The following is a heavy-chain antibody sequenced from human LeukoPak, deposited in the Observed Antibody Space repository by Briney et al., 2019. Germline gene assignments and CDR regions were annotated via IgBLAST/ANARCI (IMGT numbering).Heavy chain of an antibody. CDR2: TYYRSKWYT. Sequence: SQTLSLTCAICGDSVSSNRAAWTWIRQSPSRGLEWPGRTYYRSKWYTDYAVSVKSLITINPDTSKYQFSLQLSSVTPEDTAVYYCARGGGDSYTASFDYWGQGTLVIVSS. J-gene: IGHJ4*02. V-gene: IGHV6-1*01. CDR3: ARGGGDSYTASFDY. CDR1: GDSVSSNRAA. D-gene: IGHD2-2*02.